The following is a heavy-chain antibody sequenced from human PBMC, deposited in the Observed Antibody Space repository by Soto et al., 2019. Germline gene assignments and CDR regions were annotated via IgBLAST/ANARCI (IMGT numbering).Heavy chain of an antibody. V-gene: IGHV1-2*02. CDR1: GYSFTGHY. CDR3: ARDPSSFLGRVYGMDV. Sequence: QVQHVQSGAEVKKPGDSVKVSCKASGYSFTGHYMHWVRRAPGQGLEWMGWVNLNTGGTDYAQEFQGRVTMTTATSNRTVYLEVTRLKFDDTAIYYCARDPSSFLGRVYGMDVWGQGTAVTVSS. J-gene: IGHJ6*02. CDR2: VNLNTGGT.